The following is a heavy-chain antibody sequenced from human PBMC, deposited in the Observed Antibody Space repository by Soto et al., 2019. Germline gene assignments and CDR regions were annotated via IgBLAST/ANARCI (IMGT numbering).Heavy chain of an antibody. J-gene: IGHJ4*02. D-gene: IGHD2-2*01. V-gene: IGHV1-18*01. CDR3: AREDPPSMH. Sequence: QVQLVQSVAEVKKPGASVKVSCKASGYNFTSYGISWVRQAPGQGLEWMGWISAYNGNTNYAQKLQGRVTMTTDTFRSTAYVELRSLGSDDTAVYHCAREDPPSMHWGQGTLVTVSS. CDR1: GYNFTSYG. CDR2: ISAYNGNT.